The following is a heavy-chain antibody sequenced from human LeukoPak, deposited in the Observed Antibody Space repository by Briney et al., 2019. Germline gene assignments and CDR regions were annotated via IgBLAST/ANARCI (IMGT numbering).Heavy chain of an antibody. Sequence: GGSLRLSCAVSGFTVSSSYMNWVRQAPGKGLEWVSVIYRGGITYYADSVKGRFTISRDNSKNTLYLQMNSLRAEDTAVYYCARLNSDDTLFDYWGQGTLVTVSS. D-gene: IGHD4-23*01. V-gene: IGHV3-53*01. CDR1: GFTVSSSY. CDR2: IYRGGIT. CDR3: ARLNSDDTLFDY. J-gene: IGHJ4*02.